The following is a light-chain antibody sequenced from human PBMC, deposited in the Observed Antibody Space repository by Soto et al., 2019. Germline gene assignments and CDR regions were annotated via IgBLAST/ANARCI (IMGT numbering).Light chain of an antibody. CDR3: CSFAGSFSYA. CDR2: DVT. J-gene: IGLJ1*01. CDR1: SSDVGRYDY. Sequence: LTQPRSVSGSPGQSVTISCTGTSSDVGRYDYVSWYQQHPGKAPKLIIYDVTERPAGVPDRFSGSKSGNTASLTISGLQAEDEADYSCCSFAGSFSYAFGGGTKVTVL. V-gene: IGLV2-11*01.